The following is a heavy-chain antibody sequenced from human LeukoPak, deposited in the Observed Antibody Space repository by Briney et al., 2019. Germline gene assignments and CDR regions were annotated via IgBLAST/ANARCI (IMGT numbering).Heavy chain of an antibody. CDR3: ARRENFAELSPDY. J-gene: IGHJ4*02. Sequence: GESLKISCRGFGYTLNAYWITWVRQMPGKGLDWVGRIDPSGSYTNYSPSFQGHVTISADKSISTAYLQWSSLKPSDTAIYYCARRENFAELSPDYWGQGTLVTVSS. V-gene: IGHV5-10-1*01. CDR1: GYTLNAYW. D-gene: IGHD3-10*01. CDR2: IDPSGSYT.